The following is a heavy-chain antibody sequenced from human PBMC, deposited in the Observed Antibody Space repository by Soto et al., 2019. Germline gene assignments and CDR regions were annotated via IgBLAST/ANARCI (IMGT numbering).Heavy chain of an antibody. CDR2: ISSSSSYI. J-gene: IGHJ1*01. CDR3: AKDGVGTTKHTEFFQH. CDR1: GFTFSSYS. V-gene: IGHV3-21*04. Sequence: PGGSLRLSCAASGFTFSSYSMNWVRQAPGKGLEWVSSISSSSSYIYYADSVKGRFTISRDNSKNTLYLQMNSLRAEDTAVYYCAKDGVGTTKHTEFFQHWGQGTLVTVSS. D-gene: IGHD4-17*01.